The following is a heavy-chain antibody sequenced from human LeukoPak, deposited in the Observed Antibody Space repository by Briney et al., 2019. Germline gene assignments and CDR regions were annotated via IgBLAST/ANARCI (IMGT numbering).Heavy chain of an antibody. J-gene: IGHJ4*02. D-gene: IGHD3-10*01. CDR1: GFTFTSSE. Sequence: GGSLRLSCAAFGFTFTSSEMNWVRQAPGKGLEWVSYISATGSLIYYADSVKGRFTISRDNAKNSLYLQMNNVRAEDTAVYYCARGIIGPVSDYWGQGTLVTVSS. CDR2: ISATGSLI. V-gene: IGHV3-48*03. CDR3: ARGIIGPVSDY.